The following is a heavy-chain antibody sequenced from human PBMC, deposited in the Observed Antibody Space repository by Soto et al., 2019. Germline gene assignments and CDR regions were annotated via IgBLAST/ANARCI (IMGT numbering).Heavy chain of an antibody. CDR3: ARKYYYDSSAWWFDP. CDR1: GYTFTSYG. D-gene: IGHD3-22*01. CDR2: ISAYNGNT. J-gene: IGHJ5*02. V-gene: IGHV1-18*01. Sequence: GASVKVSCKASGYTFTSYGISWVRQAPGQGLEWMGWISAYNGNTKYSQKFQGRVTITRDTSASTAYMELSSLRSEDTAVYYCARKYYYDSSAWWFDPWGQGTLVTVSS.